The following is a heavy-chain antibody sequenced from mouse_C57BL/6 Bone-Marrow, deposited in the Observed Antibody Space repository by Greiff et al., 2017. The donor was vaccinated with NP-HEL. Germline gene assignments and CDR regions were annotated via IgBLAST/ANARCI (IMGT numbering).Heavy chain of an antibody. V-gene: IGHV5-12*01. CDR2: ISNGGGST. D-gene: IGHD1-1*01. CDR3: ARETTVPYAMDY. J-gene: IGHJ4*01. Sequence: EVQRVESGGGLVQPGGSLKLSCAASGFTFSDYYMYWVRQTPEKRLEWVAYISNGGGSTYYPDTVKGRFTISRDNAKNTLYLQMSRLKSEDTAMYYCARETTVPYAMDYWGQGTSVTVSS. CDR1: GFTFSDYY.